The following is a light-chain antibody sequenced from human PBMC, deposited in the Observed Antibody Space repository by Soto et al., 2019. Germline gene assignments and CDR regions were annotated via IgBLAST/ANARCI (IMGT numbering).Light chain of an antibody. CDR1: QSVSNNY. CDR3: QQRSNWRRT. Sequence: EIVLTQSPGTLSLSPGERATLSCRASQSVSNNYLAWYQQKPGQAPRLLIYGASNRATGIPDRFSGSGSGTDFTLTISRLEPEDFAVYYCQQRSNWRRTFGQGTKVDNK. J-gene: IGKJ1*01. V-gene: IGKV3D-20*02. CDR2: GAS.